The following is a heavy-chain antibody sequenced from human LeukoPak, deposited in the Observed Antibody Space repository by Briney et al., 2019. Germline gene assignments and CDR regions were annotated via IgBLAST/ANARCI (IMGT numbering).Heavy chain of an antibody. D-gene: IGHD2-15*01. CDR2: IIPIFGTA. CDR1: GYTFTGYY. J-gene: IGHJ3*02. Sequence: GASVTVSCKAPGYTFTGYYMHWVRQAPGQGLEWMGGIIPIFGTANYAQKFQGRVTITADESTSTAYMELSSLRSEDTAVYYCASPYHCSGGSCYSGSGAFDIWGQGTMVTVSS. V-gene: IGHV1-69*13. CDR3: ASPYHCSGGSCYSGSGAFDI.